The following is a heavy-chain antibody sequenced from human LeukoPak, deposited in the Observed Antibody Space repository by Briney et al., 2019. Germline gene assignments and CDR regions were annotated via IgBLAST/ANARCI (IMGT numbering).Heavy chain of an antibody. D-gene: IGHD3-3*01. V-gene: IGHV1-69*13. J-gene: IGHJ3*02. CDR3: ARGNYDFWSGYSLGDAFDI. CDR1: GGTFSSYA. CDR2: IIPIFGTA. Sequence: EASVKVSCKASGGTFSSYAISWVRQAPGQGLEWMGGIIPIFGTANYAQKFQGRVTITADESTSTAYMELSSLRSEDTAVYYCARGNYDFWSGYSLGDAFDIWGQGTMVTVSS.